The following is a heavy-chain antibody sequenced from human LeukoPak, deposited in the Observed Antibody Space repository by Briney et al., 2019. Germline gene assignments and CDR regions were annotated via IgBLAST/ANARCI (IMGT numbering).Heavy chain of an antibody. J-gene: IGHJ1*01. CDR3: AGHDSSGTYFQH. Sequence: PSETLSLTCAVSGDSISSGGYYWSWIRQPPGKGLEWIGYIYYSGSTNYNPSLKSRVTMSVDTSKNQFSLKLSSVTAADTAVYYCAGHDSSGTYFQHWGQGTLVTVSS. CDR1: GDSISSGGYY. CDR2: IYYSGST. D-gene: IGHD3-22*01. V-gene: IGHV4-61*08.